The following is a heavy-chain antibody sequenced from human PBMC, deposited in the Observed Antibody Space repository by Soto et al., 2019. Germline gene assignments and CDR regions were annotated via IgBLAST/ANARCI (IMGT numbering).Heavy chain of an antibody. V-gene: IGHV3-53*01. D-gene: IGHD6-19*01. CDR1: GFTVSSNY. CDR3: ARSIAVVPFDY. CDR2: IYSGGST. Sequence: PGGSLRLSCAASGFTVSSNYMSWVRQAPGKGLEWVSVIYSGGSTYYADSVKGRFTISRDNAKNSLYLQMNSLRAEDTAVYYCARSIAVVPFDYWGQGTLVTVSS. J-gene: IGHJ4*02.